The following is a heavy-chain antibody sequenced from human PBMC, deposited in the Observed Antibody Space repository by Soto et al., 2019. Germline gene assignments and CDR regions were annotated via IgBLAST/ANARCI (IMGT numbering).Heavy chain of an antibody. Sequence: QVQLVQSEAEVKQPGASVKVSCKASGYTFTSYGIIWVRQAPGQGLERRGWISAYNGNINYAKKLQGRVTMTTDTSTSTAYMELRSLRSDYTAVDYCARDWSPIAAAGTAGDYWGQGTLVTVYS. J-gene: IGHJ4*02. CDR3: ARDWSPIAAAGTAGDY. V-gene: IGHV1-18*01. CDR1: GYTFTSYG. CDR2: ISAYNGNI. D-gene: IGHD6-13*01.